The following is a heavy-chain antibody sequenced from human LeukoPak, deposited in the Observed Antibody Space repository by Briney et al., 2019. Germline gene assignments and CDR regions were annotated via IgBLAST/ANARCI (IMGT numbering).Heavy chain of an antibody. Sequence: GGSLRLSCAASGFTFSSYWMHWVRQAPGKGLVWVSRINSDGSTTTYADSVKGRFTISRDNAKNTLYLQMNSLRAEDTAVYYCASNYVWGSYRYTMPDAFDIWGQGTMVTVSS. CDR3: ASNYVWGSYRYTMPDAFDI. J-gene: IGHJ3*02. V-gene: IGHV3-74*01. CDR2: INSDGSTT. D-gene: IGHD3-16*02. CDR1: GFTFSSYW.